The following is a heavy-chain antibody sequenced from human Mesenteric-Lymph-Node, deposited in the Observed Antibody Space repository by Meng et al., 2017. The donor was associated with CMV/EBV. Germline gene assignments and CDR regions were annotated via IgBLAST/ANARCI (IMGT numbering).Heavy chain of an antibody. CDR2: MSYDGNKR. D-gene: IGHD2-2*02. J-gene: IGHJ4*02. CDR1: GFTFSSYA. CDR3: ARGGPAAITLYYIDS. Sequence: SGFTFSSYAMHWFRQTPGQGLEWVGFMSYDGNKRLYGDSVKGRFTIARDNSNNTLYLQMNSLRLEDTALYYCARGGPAAITLYYIDSWGQGTLVTVSS. V-gene: IGHV3-33*05.